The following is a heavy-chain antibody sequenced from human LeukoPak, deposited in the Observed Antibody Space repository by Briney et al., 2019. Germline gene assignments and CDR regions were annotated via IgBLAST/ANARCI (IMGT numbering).Heavy chain of an antibody. J-gene: IGHJ6*02. CDR2: IKEDGSDK. D-gene: IGHD1-26*01. Sequence: GGSLRLSCAASGFTFSSYWMSWVRQAPGKGLEWVANIKEDGSDKYYMDSVKGRFTLSRDNARHSLYLQMNSLRVEDTAVYYCARGWDFSYYYNYYGMDVWGQGTTVTVSS. CDR1: GFTFSSYW. CDR3: ARGWDFSYYYNYYGMDV. V-gene: IGHV3-7*01.